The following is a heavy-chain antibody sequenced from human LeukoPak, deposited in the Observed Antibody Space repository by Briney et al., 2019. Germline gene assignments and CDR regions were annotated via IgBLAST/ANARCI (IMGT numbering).Heavy chain of an antibody. D-gene: IGHD1-26*01. Sequence: PSETLSLTCTVSGGSISSYYWSWIRQPPGKGLEWIGYIDNSGSTSYNPSLKSRVSISVDTSKNQFSLKLRSVTAADTAVYYCARLKGGNWGQGTLVTVSS. CDR3: ARLKGGN. CDR1: GGSISSYY. J-gene: IGHJ4*02. CDR2: IDNSGST. V-gene: IGHV4-59*01.